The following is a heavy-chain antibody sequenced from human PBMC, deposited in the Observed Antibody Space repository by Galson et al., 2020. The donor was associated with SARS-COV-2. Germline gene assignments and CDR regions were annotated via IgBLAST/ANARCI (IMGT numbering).Heavy chain of an antibody. CDR2: ISYDGSNK. D-gene: IGHD1-26*01. CDR1: GFTFSSYA. Sequence: TGGSLRLSCAASGFTFSSYAMHWVRQAPGKGLEWVAVISYDGSNKYYADSVKGRFTISRDNSKNTLYLQMNSLSAEDTAVYYCARTRSGSYLSYFDYWGQGTLVTVSS. V-gene: IGHV3-30-3*01. CDR3: ARTRSGSYLSYFDY. J-gene: IGHJ4*02.